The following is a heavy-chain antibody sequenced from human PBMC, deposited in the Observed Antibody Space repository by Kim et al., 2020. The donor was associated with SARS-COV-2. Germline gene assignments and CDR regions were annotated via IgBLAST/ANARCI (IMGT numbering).Heavy chain of an antibody. CDR1: GFTFGDYA. CDR3: TRGSMVRGVRARWFDP. Sequence: GGSLRLSCTASGFTFGDYAMSWFRQAPGKGLEWVGFIRSKAYGGTTEYAASVKGRFTISRDDSKSIAYLQMNSLKTEDTAVYYCTRGSMVRGVRARWFDPWGQGTLVTVSS. D-gene: IGHD3-10*01. V-gene: IGHV3-49*03. CDR2: IRSKAYGGTT. J-gene: IGHJ5*02.